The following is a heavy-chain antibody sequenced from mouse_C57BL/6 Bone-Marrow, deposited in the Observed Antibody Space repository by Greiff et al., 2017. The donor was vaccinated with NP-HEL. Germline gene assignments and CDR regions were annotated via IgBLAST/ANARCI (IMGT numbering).Heavy chain of an antibody. V-gene: IGHV5-4*03. CDR1: GFTFSSYA. D-gene: IGHD1-1*01. Sequence: EVKVVESGGGLVKPGGSLKLSCAASGFTFSSYAMSWVRQTPEKRLEWVATISDGGSYTYYPDNVKGRFTISRDNAKNNLYLQMSHLKSEDTAMYYCARVPPYYYGSSSYAMDYWGQGTSVTVSS. J-gene: IGHJ4*01. CDR2: ISDGGSYT. CDR3: ARVPPYYYGSSSYAMDY.